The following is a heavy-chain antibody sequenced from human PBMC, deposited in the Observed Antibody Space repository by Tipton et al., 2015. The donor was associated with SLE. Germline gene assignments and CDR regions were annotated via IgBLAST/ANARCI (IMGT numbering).Heavy chain of an antibody. D-gene: IGHD5-12*01. V-gene: IGHV4-39*07. CDR3: ARRTSGYAPDY. J-gene: IGHJ4*02. CDR1: GGYITSSGFY. Sequence: TLSLTCTVSGGYITSSGFYWGWFRQPPGKGLEWIGSIDYSGRTYYTPSLKSQVTISVDTSKNQFSLKLSSVTAADTAFYYCARRTSGYAPDYWGQGTLVTVSS. CDR2: IDYSGRT.